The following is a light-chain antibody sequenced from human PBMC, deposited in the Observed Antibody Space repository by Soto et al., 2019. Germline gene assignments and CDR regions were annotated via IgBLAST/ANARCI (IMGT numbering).Light chain of an antibody. CDR1: QSISIW. CDR2: DAS. J-gene: IGKJ1*01. Sequence: DIQMTQSPSTLSASVGDRVTITCRASQSISIWLAWYQQKPGKAPKLLIYDASSLESGVPSRFSGSGSGTEFTLTISSLQPDDFATYDFQQYNSYSQAFGQGTKVEIK. V-gene: IGKV1-5*01. CDR3: QQYNSYSQA.